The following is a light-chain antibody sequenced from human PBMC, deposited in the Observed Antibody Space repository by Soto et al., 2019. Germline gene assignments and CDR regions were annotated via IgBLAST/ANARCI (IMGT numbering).Light chain of an antibody. CDR3: LLYATYPVT. V-gene: IGKV1-5*03. CDR1: QSVTYW. J-gene: IGKJ4*02. CDR2: ETS. Sequence: DIQMTQSPSTLSASVGDRVTITCRASQSVTYWLAWYRQKPGKVPELLIYETSSLRSGVPPRFSGSRSGTEFSLTINSLQPDDFASYYCLLYATYPVTFGGGTRVEIK.